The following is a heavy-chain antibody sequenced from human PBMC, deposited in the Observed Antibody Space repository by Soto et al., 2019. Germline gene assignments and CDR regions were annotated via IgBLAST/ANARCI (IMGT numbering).Heavy chain of an antibody. CDR1: GGTFSSYA. D-gene: IGHD4-4*01. CDR2: IIPIFGTA. Sequence: SVKVSFKASGGTFSSYAISWVRQAPGQGLEWMGGIIPIFGTANYAQKFQGRVTITADESTSTAYMELSSLRSGDTAVYYCARDHAGLTTVPYYFDYWGQGTLVTVSS. CDR3: ARDHAGLTTVPYYFDY. V-gene: IGHV1-69*13. J-gene: IGHJ4*02.